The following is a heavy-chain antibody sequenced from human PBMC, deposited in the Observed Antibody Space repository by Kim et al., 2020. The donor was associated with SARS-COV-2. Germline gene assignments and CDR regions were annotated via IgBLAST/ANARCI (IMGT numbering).Heavy chain of an antibody. CDR2: IIPIFGTA. CDR1: GGTFSSYA. D-gene: IGHD6-19*01. CDR3: ARGESGQGMSSGWFYYYGMDV. J-gene: IGHJ6*02. Sequence: SVKVSCKASGGTFSSYAISWVRQAPGQGLEWMGGIIPIFGTANYAQKFQGRVTITADESTSTAYMELSSLRSEDTAVYYCARGESGQGMSSGWFYYYGMDVWGQGTTVTVSS. V-gene: IGHV1-69*13.